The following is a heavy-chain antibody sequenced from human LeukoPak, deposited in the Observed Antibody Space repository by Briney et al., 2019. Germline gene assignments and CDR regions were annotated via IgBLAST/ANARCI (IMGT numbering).Heavy chain of an antibody. J-gene: IGHJ4*02. CDR2: ISSGSHNI. CDR3: AKDDANTIFGVVIAFDY. CDR1: GFTFSSYS. D-gene: IGHD3-3*01. V-gene: IGHV3-48*01. Sequence: PGGSLRLSCAASGFTFSSYSMNWVRQAPGKGLEWVSYISSGSHNIYYADSVKGRFTISRDNSKNTLYLQMNSLRAEDTAVYYCAKDDANTIFGVVIAFDYWGQGTLVTVSS.